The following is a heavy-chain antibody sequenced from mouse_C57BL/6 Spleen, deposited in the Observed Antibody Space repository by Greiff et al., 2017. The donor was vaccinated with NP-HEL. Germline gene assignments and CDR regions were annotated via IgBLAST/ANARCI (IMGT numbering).Heavy chain of an antibody. Sequence: VQLQQSGPELVQPGASVKLSCKASGYAFSSSWMNWVKPRPGKGREWIGRISPRAGDTNYDGKCKGQATLTADKSSTTAYMQLSSLTSEDCAVYVCARGGYYYGSPSYWGQGTLVTVS. CDR2: ISPRAGDT. CDR3: ARGGYYYGSPSY. J-gene: IGHJ3*01. CDR1: GYAFSSSW. D-gene: IGHD1-1*01. V-gene: IGHV1-82*01.